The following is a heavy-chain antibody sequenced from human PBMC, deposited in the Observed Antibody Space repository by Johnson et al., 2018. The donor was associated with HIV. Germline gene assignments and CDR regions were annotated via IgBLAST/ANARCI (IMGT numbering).Heavy chain of an antibody. Sequence: VQLVESGGGVVQPGGSLRLSCVASGFTFSSYWMSWVRQAPGKGLEWVANIKQDGSEKYYVDSVKGRFTISRDNAKNSLYLQMNSLRAEDTAVYYCANPTGSDAFDIWGQGTMVTVSS. D-gene: IGHD1-1*01. J-gene: IGHJ3*02. CDR3: ANPTGSDAFDI. CDR1: GFTFSSYW. V-gene: IGHV3-7*01. CDR2: IKQDGSEK.